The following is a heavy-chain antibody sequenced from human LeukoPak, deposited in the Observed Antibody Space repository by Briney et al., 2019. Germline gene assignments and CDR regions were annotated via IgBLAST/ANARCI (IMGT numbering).Heavy chain of an antibody. D-gene: IGHD3-22*01. V-gene: IGHV1-69*13. J-gene: IGHJ4*02. CDR3: ARGRYYDSSGYPSHFDY. CDR2: IIPIFGTA. Sequence: PAASVTVSCKASGGTFSSYAISWVRQAPGQGLEWMGGIIPIFGTANYAQKFQGRVTITADESTSTAYMELSSLRSEDTAVYYCARGRYYDSSGYPSHFDYWGQGTLVTVSS. CDR1: GGTFSSYA.